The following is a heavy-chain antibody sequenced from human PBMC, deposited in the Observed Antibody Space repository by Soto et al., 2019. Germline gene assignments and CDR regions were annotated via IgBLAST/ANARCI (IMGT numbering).Heavy chain of an antibody. CDR3: AKDASLRIAY. D-gene: IGHD4-17*01. J-gene: IGHJ4*01. CDR2: ISYDGSNK. Sequence: QVPLVESWGGVVQPGRSLRLSCSASGFTFSSYGMHWVRQAPGKGLEWVAGISYDGSNKYYADSVKGRFTISRDNSKNTLYLQMNSLTAEDTAVYCCAKDASLRIAYWGHGNLVTVSS. V-gene: IGHV3-30*18. CDR1: GFTFSSYG.